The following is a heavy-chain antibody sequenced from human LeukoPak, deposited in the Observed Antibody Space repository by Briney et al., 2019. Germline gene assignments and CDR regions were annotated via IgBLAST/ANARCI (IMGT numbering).Heavy chain of an antibody. V-gene: IGHV3-23*01. D-gene: IGHD3-9*01. CDR1: GFIFSNFA. J-gene: IGHJ4*02. CDR2: ISGRSNNT. Sequence: GASLRLSCAASGFIFSNFAMYWVRQAPGKGLEWVSAISGRSNNTYYADSVKGRFTISRDSSKNTLYLQMNSLRADDTAVYYCAKWGDYDVLTGYYVSDFWGQGTLVTVSS. CDR3: AKWGDYDVLTGYYVSDF.